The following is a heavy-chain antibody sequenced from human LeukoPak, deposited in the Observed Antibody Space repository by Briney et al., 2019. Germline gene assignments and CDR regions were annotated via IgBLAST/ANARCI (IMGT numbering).Heavy chain of an antibody. V-gene: IGHV3-23*01. CDR2: ISGSGGST. CDR3: AKTPSLWWFAP. J-gene: IGHJ5*02. D-gene: IGHD3-16*02. CDR1: GFTFNTYA. Sequence: GGSLRLSCAASGFTFNTYAKSWVRQAPGTGLEWVSSISGSGGSTYYADSVKGRFTISRDNSNNTLYLQINSLRADDTAVYYCAKTPSLWWFAPWGQGTLVTVSS.